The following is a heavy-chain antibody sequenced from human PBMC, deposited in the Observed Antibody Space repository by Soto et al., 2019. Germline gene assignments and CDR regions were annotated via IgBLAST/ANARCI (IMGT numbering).Heavy chain of an antibody. Sequence: GGSLRLSCSASGFTFSNYAMSWVRQSPGKGLEWVSGVSSTGTSPYYAGSVQGRFTISRDNSKNTLYLQMNSLRAEDTAVYYCAKDTLIAAAGIYYYYYGMDVWGQGTTVTVSS. CDR2: VSSTGTSP. J-gene: IGHJ6*02. D-gene: IGHD6-13*01. V-gene: IGHV3-23*01. CDR1: GFTFSNYA. CDR3: AKDTLIAAAGIYYYYYGMDV.